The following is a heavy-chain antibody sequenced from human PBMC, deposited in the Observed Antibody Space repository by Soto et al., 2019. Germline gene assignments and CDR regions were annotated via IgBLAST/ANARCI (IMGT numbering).Heavy chain of an antibody. J-gene: IGHJ4*02. D-gene: IGHD6-13*01. V-gene: IGHV3-9*01. CDR3: AKAIAAAGTIFFDY. CDR1: GFTFDDYA. CDR2: ISWNSGSI. Sequence: EVQLVESGGGLVQPGRSLRLSCAASGFTFDDYAMHWVRQAPGKGLEWVSGISWNSGSIGYADSVKGRFTISRDNAKNSRYLQMTSLRADDTALYYCAKAIAAAGTIFFDYWGQGTLVTVSS.